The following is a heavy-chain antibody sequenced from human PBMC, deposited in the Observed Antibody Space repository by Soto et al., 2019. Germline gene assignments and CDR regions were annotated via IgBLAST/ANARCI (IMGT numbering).Heavy chain of an antibody. CDR2: IYSGGST. J-gene: IGHJ5*02. CDR3: ARDYGDYHNWFDP. V-gene: IGHV3-53*01. D-gene: IGHD4-17*01. CDR1: GFTVSSNY. Sequence: GGSLRLSCAASGFTVSSNYMSWVRQAPGKGLEWVSVIYSGGSTYYADSVKGRFTIPRDNSKNTLYLQMNSLRAEDTAVYYCARDYGDYHNWFDPWGQGTLVTVSS.